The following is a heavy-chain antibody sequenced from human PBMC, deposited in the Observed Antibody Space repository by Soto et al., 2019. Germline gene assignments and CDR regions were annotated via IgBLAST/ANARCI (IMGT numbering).Heavy chain of an antibody. CDR1: GFTFSSYV. D-gene: IGHD2-15*01. CDR2: ISGSGASI. V-gene: IGHV3-23*01. CDR3: AKDGLGSCTGGTCYGSDY. Sequence: EVQLLESGGNLVQPGGSLRLSCATSGFTFSSYVMSWVRQAPGKGLEWVSTISGSGASIYDADSVKGRFTISRDNSKITVYLQMNSLRAEDTAVYYCAKDGLGSCTGGTCYGSDYWGQGTLVTVSS. J-gene: IGHJ4*02.